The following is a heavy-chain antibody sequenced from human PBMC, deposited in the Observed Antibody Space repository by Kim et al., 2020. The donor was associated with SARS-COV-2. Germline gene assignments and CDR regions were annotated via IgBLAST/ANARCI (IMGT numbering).Heavy chain of an antibody. J-gene: IGHJ6*02. V-gene: IGHV3-23*01. Sequence: GGSLRLSCAASGFTFSSYAMSWVRQAPGKGLEWVSAISGSGGSTYYADSVKGRFTISRDNSKNTLYLQMNSLRAEDTAVYYCAKFQFVVVPAAISYYYYGMGVCGQGTTVTVSS. CDR1: GFTFSSYA. CDR3: AKFQFVVVPAAISYYYYGMGV. CDR2: ISGSGGST. D-gene: IGHD2-2*01.